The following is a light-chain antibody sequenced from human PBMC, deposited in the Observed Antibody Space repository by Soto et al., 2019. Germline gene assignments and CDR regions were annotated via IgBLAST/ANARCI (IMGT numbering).Light chain of an antibody. J-gene: IGKJ1*01. CDR2: AAS. Sequence: DFRMTQSPSSLSASVGDRVTISCRAGQDISNFVAWYQQRPGKVPKLLIYAASTLHSGVTSRYSGSGSGTDFTLTISSLQPEDAATSFCQRYRGAPRTFGQGTKVEIK. CDR1: QDISNF. V-gene: IGKV1-27*01. CDR3: QRYRGAPRT.